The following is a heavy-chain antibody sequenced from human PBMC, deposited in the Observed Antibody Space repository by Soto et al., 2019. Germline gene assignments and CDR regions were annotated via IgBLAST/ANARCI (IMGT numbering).Heavy chain of an antibody. CDR2: IIPIFGTA. CDR1: GGTFSSYA. CDR3: AREGGYSGSYTGVGAFDI. V-gene: IGHV1-69*01. Sequence: QVQLVQSGAEVKKPGSSVKVSCKASGGTFSSYAISWVRQAPGQGLEWMGGIIPIFGTANYAQKFQGRVTITADESTSTAYMERSSLRSENTAVYYCAREGGYSGSYTGVGAFDIWGQGTMVTVSS. D-gene: IGHD1-26*01. J-gene: IGHJ3*02.